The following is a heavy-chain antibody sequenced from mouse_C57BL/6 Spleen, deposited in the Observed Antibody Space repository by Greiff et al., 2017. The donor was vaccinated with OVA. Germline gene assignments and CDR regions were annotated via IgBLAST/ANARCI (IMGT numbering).Heavy chain of an antibody. CDR2: IYPGDGDT. Sequence: QVQLQQSGPELVKPGASVKISCKASGYAFSSSWMNWVKQRPGKGLEWIGRIYPGDGDTNYNGKFKGKATLTADKSSSTAYMQLSSLTSEDSAVYFCAGYEDYFDYWGQGTTLTVSS. V-gene: IGHV1-82*01. J-gene: IGHJ2*01. D-gene: IGHD1-2*01. CDR1: GYAFSSSW. CDR3: AGYEDYFDY.